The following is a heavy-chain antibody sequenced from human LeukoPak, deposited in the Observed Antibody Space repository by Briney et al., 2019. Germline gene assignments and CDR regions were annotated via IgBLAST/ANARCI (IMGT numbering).Heavy chain of an antibody. CDR1: GFTFSSYA. V-gene: IGHV3-23*01. Sequence: GGSLRLSCAASGFTFSSYAMSWVRQAPGKGLEWVSAISGSGGSTYYADSVKGRFTISRDNSKNTLYLQMNSLRAEDTAVYYCAKGRRIAVAGRTFNWFDPWGQGTLVTVSS. CDR3: AKGRRIAVAGRTFNWFDP. CDR2: ISGSGGST. J-gene: IGHJ5*02. D-gene: IGHD6-19*01.